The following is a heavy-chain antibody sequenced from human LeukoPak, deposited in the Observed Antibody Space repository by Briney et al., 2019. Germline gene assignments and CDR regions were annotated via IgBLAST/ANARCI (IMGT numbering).Heavy chain of an antibody. D-gene: IGHD1-7*01. CDR1: GYSFSSYG. Sequence: ASVKLCFKASGYSFSSYGFSWVRQAPGQGLEWMGWINTYNGHTNYTQTLQGRVTMTTDTSTSTAYMELRNLRPDDTAVYFCARDPRITGTTEYYFDYWGQGTLVTVSS. V-gene: IGHV1-18*01. CDR3: ARDPRITGTTEYYFDY. J-gene: IGHJ4*02. CDR2: INTYNGHT.